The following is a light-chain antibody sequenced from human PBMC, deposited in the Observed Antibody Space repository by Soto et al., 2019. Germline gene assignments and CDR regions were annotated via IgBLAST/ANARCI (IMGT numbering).Light chain of an antibody. V-gene: IGKV1-5*03. Sequence: DIQMTQSPSTLSASVGDRVTITCRASENINSWLAWYQQKQGKAPKLLIYKASSLESGVPSRLSGSGSGTEFTLTISSLQPDDSATYYCQQYNSYPRTFGQGTKVEIK. CDR1: ENINSW. CDR3: QQYNSYPRT. CDR2: KAS. J-gene: IGKJ1*01.